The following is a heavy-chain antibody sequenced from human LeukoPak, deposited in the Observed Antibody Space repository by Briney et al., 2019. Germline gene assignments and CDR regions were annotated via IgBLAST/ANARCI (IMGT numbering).Heavy chain of an antibody. CDR1: GFTFSDYY. J-gene: IGHJ5*02. Sequence: GRSLRLSCAASGFTFSDYYMSRIRQAPGKGLEWVSYISSSGSTIYYADSVKGRFTISRDNAKNSLYLQMNSLRAEDTAVYYCARENAAAAGSWFDPWGQGTLVTVSS. CDR2: ISSSGSTI. CDR3: ARENAAAAGSWFDP. D-gene: IGHD6-13*01. V-gene: IGHV3-11*01.